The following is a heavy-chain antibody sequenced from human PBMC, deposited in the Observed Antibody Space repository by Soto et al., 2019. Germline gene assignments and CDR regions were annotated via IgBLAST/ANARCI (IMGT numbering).Heavy chain of an antibody. J-gene: IGHJ6*02. D-gene: IGHD3-10*01. Sequence: GASVKVSCKASGGTLSNYALSWVRQAPGQGLEWVGGIIPIFGTSNYAQNFQGRVTITADESTSKAYMELSSLRSEDTAVYYCARGVRTGFYGMDVWGQGTTVTAP. V-gene: IGHV1-69*13. CDR3: ARGVRTGFYGMDV. CDR1: GGTLSNYA. CDR2: IIPIFGTS.